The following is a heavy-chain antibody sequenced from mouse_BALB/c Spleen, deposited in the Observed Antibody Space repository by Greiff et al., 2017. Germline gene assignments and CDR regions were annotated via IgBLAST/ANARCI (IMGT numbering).Heavy chain of an antibody. CDR3: ARSRGSFAY. Sequence: QVHVKQSGAELARPGASVKLSCKASGYTFTDYYINWVKQRTGQGLEWIGEIYPGSGNTYYNEKFKGKATLTADKSSSTAYMQLSSLTSEDSAVYFCARSRGSFAYWGQGTLVTVSA. J-gene: IGHJ3*01. V-gene: IGHV1-77*01. CDR1: GYTFTDYY. CDR2: IYPGSGNT.